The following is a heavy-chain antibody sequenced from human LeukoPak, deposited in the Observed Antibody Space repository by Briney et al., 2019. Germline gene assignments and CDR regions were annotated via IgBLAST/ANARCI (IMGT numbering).Heavy chain of an antibody. J-gene: IGHJ4*02. D-gene: IGHD3-9*01. CDR2: IYHSGST. Sequence: PSQTLPLTRAVSGGSISSGGYSWSWIRQPPGKGLEWIGYIYHSGSTYYNPSLKSRVTISVDRSKNQFSLKLSSVTAADTAVYYCASSDILTGYYSYWGQGTLVTVSS. CDR3: ASSDILTGYYSY. CDR1: GGSISSGGYS. V-gene: IGHV4-30-2*01.